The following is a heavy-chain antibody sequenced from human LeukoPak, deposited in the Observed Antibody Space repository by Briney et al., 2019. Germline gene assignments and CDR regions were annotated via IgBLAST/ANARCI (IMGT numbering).Heavy chain of an antibody. D-gene: IGHD2-2*01. V-gene: IGHV3-11*04. CDR1: GSTFSDYY. Sequence: PGGSLRLSCAASGSTFSDYYMSWIRQAPGKGLEWVSYISSSGTIIYYAGSVKGRFTISRDNAKNSLYLQMNSLRAEDTAIYYCAKGGCSSTNCYPDYWGQGALVTVSS. CDR3: AKGGCSSTNCYPDY. CDR2: ISSSGTII. J-gene: IGHJ4*02.